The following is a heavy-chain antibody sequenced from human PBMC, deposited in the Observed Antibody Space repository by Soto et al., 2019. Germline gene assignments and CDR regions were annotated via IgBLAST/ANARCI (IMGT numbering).Heavy chain of an antibody. V-gene: IGHV1-2*02. CDR2: INPKSGGT. CDR1: GYIFSDNY. Sequence: QVQLAQSGAEVKQPGASMKVSCKASGYIFSDNYIHWVRQAPGQGLEWMAWINPKSGGTNYARNFQGRVTLTRDTSISTAYMDLSRLTSDDTAVYYCARAREDSSGWFDYWGQGTLVTVSS. D-gene: IGHD6-19*01. J-gene: IGHJ4*02. CDR3: ARAREDSSGWFDY.